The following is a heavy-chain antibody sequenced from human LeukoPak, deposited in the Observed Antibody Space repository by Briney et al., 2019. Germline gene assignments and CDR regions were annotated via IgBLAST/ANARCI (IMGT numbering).Heavy chain of an antibody. CDR2: IYYSGST. V-gene: IGHV4-31*03. J-gene: IGHJ4*02. Sequence: SETLSLTCTVSGGSISSGGYYWSWIRQHPGKGLEWIGYIYYSGSTYYNPSLKSRVTISVDTSKNQFSLKLSSVTAADTAVYYCARKRLRGIAVAGTLDYWGQGTLVTVSS. CDR1: GGSISSGGYY. D-gene: IGHD6-19*01. CDR3: ARKRLRGIAVAGTLDY.